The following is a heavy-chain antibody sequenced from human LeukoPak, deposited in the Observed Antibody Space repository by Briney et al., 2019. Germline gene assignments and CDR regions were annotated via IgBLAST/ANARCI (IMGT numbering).Heavy chain of an antibody. J-gene: IGHJ4*02. D-gene: IGHD6-6*01. Sequence: PGGSLRLSCAASGFTFSSYSMNWVRQAPGKGLEWVSYISSSSSTIYYADSVKGRFTISRDNAKNSLYLQMNSLRAEDTAVYYCARGSYSSSSDFDYWGQGTLVTVSS. CDR1: GFTFSSYS. CDR3: ARGSYSSSSDFDY. CDR2: ISSSSSTI. V-gene: IGHV3-48*01.